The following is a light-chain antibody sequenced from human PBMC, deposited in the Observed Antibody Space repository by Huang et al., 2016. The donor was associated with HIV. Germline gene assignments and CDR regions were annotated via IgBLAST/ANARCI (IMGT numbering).Light chain of an antibody. V-gene: IGKV1-39*01. J-gene: IGKJ1*01. CDR2: ATS. CDR1: QRIDTY. Sequence: DIQMTQSPSSLSASVGDRVTINCRASQRIDTYLNWYQHKSGKAPKLLLYATSNLQRGVPSRCRGSGSWTDFNLTIGSLQPEDFATYYCRQSYSTPWTFGQGTKVEIK. CDR3: RQSYSTPWT.